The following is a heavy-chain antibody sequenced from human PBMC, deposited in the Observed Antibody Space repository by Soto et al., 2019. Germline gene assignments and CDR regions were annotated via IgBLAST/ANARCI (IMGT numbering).Heavy chain of an antibody. V-gene: IGHV4-4*02. J-gene: IGHJ4*02. CDR3: ARSAGWYAVHS. CDR2: VIHTGTT. CDR1: GDSVSSPYY. D-gene: IGHD6-19*01. Sequence: QVQLQESGPGLVKPSGTLSLTCAVSGDSVSSPYYWCWVRQPPGKGLEWIWEVIHTGTTSYNPSLRSRVTISMDKSINQFSLDLSSVTAADTAVYYCARSAGWYAVHSWGPGTLVIVSS.